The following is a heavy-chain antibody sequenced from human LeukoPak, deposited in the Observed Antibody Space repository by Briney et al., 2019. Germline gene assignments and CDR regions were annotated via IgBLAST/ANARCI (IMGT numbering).Heavy chain of an antibody. CDR3: AREVDVPSTSDGFDI. V-gene: IGHV4-31*03. J-gene: IGHJ3*02. CDR1: GVSISSADY. CDR2: IHHSGRT. D-gene: IGHD2-15*01. Sequence: PSETLSLICTVSGVSISSADYWSWIRQPPGKGLEWVGYIHHSGRTHYNPSLKSRATLSLDTSKNQFSLKLTSVTAADTAVYYCAREVDVPSTSDGFDIWGQGTVVTVSS.